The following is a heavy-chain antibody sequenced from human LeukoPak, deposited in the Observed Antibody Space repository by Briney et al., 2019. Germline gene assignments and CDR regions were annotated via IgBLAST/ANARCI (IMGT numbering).Heavy chain of an antibody. V-gene: IGHV4-34*01. D-gene: IGHD2/OR15-2a*01. CDR1: GGSFSGYY. Sequence: PSETLSLTCAVYGGSFSGYYWSWIRQPPGKGLEWIGEINHSGSTNYNPSLKSRVTISVDTSKNQFSLKLSSVTAADTAVYYCARGQYYRARVGLCYWGQGTLVTVSS. CDR2: INHSGST. CDR3: ARGQYYRARVGLCY. J-gene: IGHJ4*02.